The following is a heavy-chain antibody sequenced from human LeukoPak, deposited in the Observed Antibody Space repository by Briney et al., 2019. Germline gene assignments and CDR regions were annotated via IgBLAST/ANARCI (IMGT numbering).Heavy chain of an antibody. J-gene: IGHJ4*02. CDR1: GFTFRDFS. V-gene: IGHV3-23*01. D-gene: IGHD3-22*01. CDR3: AKVISGNYYDSSGYYSD. CDR2: ISSGSDHT. Sequence: GGSLRLSCVASGFTFRDFSMSWVRQAPGKGLEWVSVISSGSDHTYYADSVKGRFTISRDNAKNSLYLQMNSLRAEDTALYYCAKVISGNYYDSSGYYSDWGQGTLVTVSS.